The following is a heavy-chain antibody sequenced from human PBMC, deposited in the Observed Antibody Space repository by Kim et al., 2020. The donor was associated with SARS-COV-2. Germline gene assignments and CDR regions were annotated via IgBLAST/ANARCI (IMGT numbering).Heavy chain of an antibody. D-gene: IGHD5-12*01. CDR1: GGSISSYY. CDR2: IYYSGST. J-gene: IGHJ5*02. Sequence: SETLSLTCTVSGGSISSYYWSWIRQPPGKGLEWIGYIYYSGSTNYNPSLKSRVTISVDTSKNQFSLKLSSVTAADTAVYYCARDLTPAGYSGYAKVPHNWFDPWGQGTLVTVSS. V-gene: IGHV4-59*01. CDR3: ARDLTPAGYSGYAKVPHNWFDP.